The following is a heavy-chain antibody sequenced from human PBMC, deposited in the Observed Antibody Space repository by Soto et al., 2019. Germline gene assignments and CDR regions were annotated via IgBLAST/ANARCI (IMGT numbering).Heavy chain of an antibody. D-gene: IGHD6-19*01. V-gene: IGHV3-23*01. CDR2: ISGSGGST. J-gene: IGHJ3*02. CDR3: AKDRAVAGIGVHDAFDM. Sequence: AGGSLRLSCAASGFTFSSYAMSWVRRAPGKGLEWVSGISGSGGSTFYAGSVKGRFTISRDNSKNTLYLEMNSLRAEDTAVYFCAKDRAVAGIGVHDAFDMWGQGSVVTVSS. CDR1: GFTFSSYA.